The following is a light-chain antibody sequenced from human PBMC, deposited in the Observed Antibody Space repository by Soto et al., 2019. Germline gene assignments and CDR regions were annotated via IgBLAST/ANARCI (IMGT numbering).Light chain of an antibody. CDR1: QSISSW. Sequence: DVQMTQSPSTLSASVGDRVTITCRASQSISSWLAWYQQKPGKAPKLLIYKASSLESGVPSRFSGSGSGTDFTLTISSLQPDDLATYYCQQYNRYSRTFGQGTKVDIK. CDR2: KAS. CDR3: QQYNRYSRT. V-gene: IGKV1-5*03. J-gene: IGKJ1*01.